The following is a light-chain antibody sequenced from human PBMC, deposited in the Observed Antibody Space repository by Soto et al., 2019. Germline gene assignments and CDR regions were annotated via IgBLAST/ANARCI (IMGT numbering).Light chain of an antibody. Sequence: QSALTQPPSASGSPGQSVTISCTGTSSDVGGYNYVSWYQQHPGKAPKLMIYEVSKRPSGVHDRFSGSKSGNTACLTVSGLQSEDGGEYYCSSYAGSNNVVFGGGTKLTVL. CDR3: SSYAGSNNVV. CDR2: EVS. V-gene: IGLV2-8*01. J-gene: IGLJ2*01. CDR1: SSDVGGYNY.